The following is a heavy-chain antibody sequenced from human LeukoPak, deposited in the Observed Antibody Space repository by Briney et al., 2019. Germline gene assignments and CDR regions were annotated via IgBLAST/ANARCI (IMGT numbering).Heavy chain of an antibody. V-gene: IGHV3-74*01. D-gene: IGHD4-17*01. Sequence: GGSLRLSCEASGFTFSSYWMHWVRQAPGKGLVWVSRINTDGSTTSYADSVKGRFTISRDNAKNSLYLQMNSLRAEDTAVYYCTRSRGDYERGYFDYWGQGTLVTVSS. CDR3: TRSRGDYERGYFDY. CDR1: GFTFSSYW. CDR2: INTDGSTT. J-gene: IGHJ4*02.